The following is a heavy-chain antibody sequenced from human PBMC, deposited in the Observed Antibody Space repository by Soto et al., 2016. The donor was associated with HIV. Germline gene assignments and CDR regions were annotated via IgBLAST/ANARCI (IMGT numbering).Heavy chain of an antibody. J-gene: IGHJ4*02. CDR1: GFGFSDYY. CDR3: ARGPRLITFGGVTASPLY. Sequence: QVQLVESGGGLVKPGGSLKLSCVASGFGFSDYYMNWIRQAPGKGLEWISYISSTSSNIKYADSVRGRFTISRDNAKKSLFLQLNSLRADDTAVYYCARGPRLITFGGVTASPLYWGQGTLVTVSS. D-gene: IGHD3-16*01. V-gene: IGHV3-11*05. CDR2: ISSTSSNI.